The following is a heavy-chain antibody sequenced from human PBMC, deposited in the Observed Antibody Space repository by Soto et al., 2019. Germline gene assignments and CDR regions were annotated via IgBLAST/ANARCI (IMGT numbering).Heavy chain of an antibody. J-gene: IGHJ3*01. CDR1: GFTFSSYG. V-gene: IGHV3-30*18. Sequence: QVQLVESGGGVVQPGRSLRLSCAASGFTFSSYGMHWVRQAPGKGLEWVALISYDGSNKYYADSVKGRFTVSRDNSKNTLDLQMNSLRAEDTAVYYCAKDNCSTTTCATSAFHLWGQGTMVTVSS. CDR3: AKDNCSTTTCATSAFHL. CDR2: ISYDGSNK. D-gene: IGHD2-2*01.